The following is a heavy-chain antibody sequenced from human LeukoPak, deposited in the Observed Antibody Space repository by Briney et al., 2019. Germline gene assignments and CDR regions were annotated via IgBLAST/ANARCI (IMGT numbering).Heavy chain of an antibody. CDR3: VRDARGSLDY. CDR2: MAFDGTDI. J-gene: IGHJ4*02. CDR1: GFTFSTSA. V-gene: IGHV3-30-3*01. Sequence: GGSLRLSCAASGFTFSTSAMHWVRQAPGKGLESVTIMAFDGTDINYIDSVKGRFTISRDNSKNTLYLEMNSLRTEDTAVYYCVRDARGSLDYWGQGTLVTVSS.